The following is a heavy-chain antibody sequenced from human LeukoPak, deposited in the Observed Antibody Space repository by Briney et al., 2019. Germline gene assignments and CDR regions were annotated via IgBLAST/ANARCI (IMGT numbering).Heavy chain of an antibody. CDR1: GGSFSGYY. D-gene: IGHD6-19*01. V-gene: IGHV4-34*01. Sequence: KPSETLSLTCAVYGGSFSGYYWSWIRQPPGKGLEWIGEINHSGSTNYNPSLKSRVTISVDTSKNQFSLKLSSVTAADTAVYYCARDKFDPKRIAVADLFDYWGQGTLVTVSS. CDR2: INHSGST. CDR3: ARDKFDPKRIAVADLFDY. J-gene: IGHJ4*02.